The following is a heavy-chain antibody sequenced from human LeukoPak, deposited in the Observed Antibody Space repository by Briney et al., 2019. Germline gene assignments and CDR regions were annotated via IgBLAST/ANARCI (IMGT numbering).Heavy chain of an antibody. Sequence: GGSLRLSCAASGFTFSSYWMSWVRQAPGKGLEWVANIKQDGSEKYYVDSVKGRFTISRDNAKNSLYLQMNSLRAEDTAVYYCARDGRYCSGGSCGYYYYMDVWGKGTTVTISS. J-gene: IGHJ6*03. CDR1: GFTFSSYW. V-gene: IGHV3-7*03. CDR3: ARDGRYCSGGSCGYYYYMDV. CDR2: IKQDGSEK. D-gene: IGHD2-15*01.